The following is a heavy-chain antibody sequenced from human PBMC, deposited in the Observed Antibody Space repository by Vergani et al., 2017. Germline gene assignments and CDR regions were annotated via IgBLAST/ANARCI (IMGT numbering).Heavy chain of an antibody. J-gene: IGHJ1*01. CDR3: ARVRSSGWYTGYFQH. CDR2: INWNGGST. Sequence: EVQLVESGGGVVRPGGSLRLSCAASGFTFDDYGMSWVRQAPGKGLEWVSGINWNGGSTGYADSVKGRFTIARDNAKNSLYLQMNRLRAEDTALYHCARVRSSGWYTGYFQHWGQGTLVTVSS. D-gene: IGHD6-19*01. V-gene: IGHV3-20*01. CDR1: GFTFDDYG.